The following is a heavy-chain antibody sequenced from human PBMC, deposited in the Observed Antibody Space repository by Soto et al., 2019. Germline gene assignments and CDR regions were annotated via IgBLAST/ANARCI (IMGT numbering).Heavy chain of an antibody. CDR3: AKESAPETNYYYYGMDV. J-gene: IGHJ6*02. V-gene: IGHV3-23*01. CDR2: ISGSGGST. CDR1: GFTFSSYA. Sequence: PGGSLRLSCAASGFTFSSYAMSWVRQAPGKGLEWVSAISGSGGSTYYADSVKGRFTISRDNSKNTLYLQMNSLRAEDTAVYYCAKESAPETNYYYYGMDVWGQGTTVSVSS.